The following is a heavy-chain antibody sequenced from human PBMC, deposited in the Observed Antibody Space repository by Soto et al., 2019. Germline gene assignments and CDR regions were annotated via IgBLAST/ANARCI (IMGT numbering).Heavy chain of an antibody. V-gene: IGHV4-39*01. D-gene: IGHD6-19*01. J-gene: IGHJ6*02. CDR2: IYYSGSP. CDR1: GGSISSSSYY. Sequence: SENLSLTCTVSGGSISSSSYYWGWIRQPPGKGLEWIGYIYYSGSPYYNPSLKSRVTISVDTSKNQFSLKLSSVTAADTAVYYCAVPAAAVAGASGSYYYYGMDVWGQGTTVT. CDR3: AVPAAAVAGASGSYYYYGMDV.